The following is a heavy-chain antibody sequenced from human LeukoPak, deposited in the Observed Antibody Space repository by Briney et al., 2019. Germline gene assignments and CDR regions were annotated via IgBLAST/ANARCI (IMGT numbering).Heavy chain of an antibody. D-gene: IGHD3-10*01. V-gene: IGHV4-34*01. CDR1: GGSFNGYY. Sequence: SETLSLTCAVYGGSFNGYYWSWIRQPPGKGLEWIGDINHSGSTNYNPSLKSRVTISVDRSKNQFSLKLSSVTAADTAVYYCARADLVRGAAFDYWGQGTLVTVSS. CDR2: INHSGST. J-gene: IGHJ4*02. CDR3: ARADLVRGAAFDY.